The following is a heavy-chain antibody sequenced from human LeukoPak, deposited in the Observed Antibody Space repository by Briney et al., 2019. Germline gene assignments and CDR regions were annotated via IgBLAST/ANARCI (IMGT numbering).Heavy chain of an antibody. V-gene: IGHV3-23*01. CDR1: GFTFSSYA. J-gene: IGHJ4*02. CDR2: ISGSGGST. D-gene: IGHD3-22*01. Sequence: GGSLRLSCAASGFTFSSYAMSWVRQAPGKGLEWVSAISGSGGSTYYADSVKGRFTISRDNSKNTLYLQMNSLRAEDTAVYYCAREKYYYDSSGYYPIDYWGQGTLVTVSS. CDR3: AREKYYYDSSGYYPIDY.